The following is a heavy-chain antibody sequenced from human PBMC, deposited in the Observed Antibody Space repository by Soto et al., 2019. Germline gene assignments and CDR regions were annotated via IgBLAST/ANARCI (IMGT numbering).Heavy chain of an antibody. J-gene: IGHJ4*02. CDR3: ARVGGYSYDLDY. Sequence: QMQLQESGPGLVKPSETLSLTCTVSGGSISSYYWSWIRQPPGKGLEWIGYIYYSGSTNYNPSLKSRVTISVDTSKNQFSLKLSSVTAADTAVYYCARVGGYSYDLDYWGQGTLVTVSS. CDR1: GGSISSYY. CDR2: IYYSGST. V-gene: IGHV4-59*01. D-gene: IGHD5-18*01.